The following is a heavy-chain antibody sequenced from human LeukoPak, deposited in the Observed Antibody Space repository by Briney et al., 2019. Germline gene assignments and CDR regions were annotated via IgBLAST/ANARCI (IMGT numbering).Heavy chain of an antibody. J-gene: IGHJ4*02. CDR1: GFSVSTSG. CDR3: AQGYDNGWYPH. V-gene: IGHV3-23*01. D-gene: IGHD6-19*01. Sequence: PGGSLRLPCTVSGFSVSTSGMSWVRQAQGMGLQTISAISVEGESAYYADSVKGRFTISRDNSKNTLYLQMNSLRVEDTAVYFCAQGYDNGWYPHWGQGSLVSVSS. CDR2: ISVEGESA.